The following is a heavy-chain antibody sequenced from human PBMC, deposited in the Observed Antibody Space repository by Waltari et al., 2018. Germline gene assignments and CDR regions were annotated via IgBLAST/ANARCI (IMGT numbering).Heavy chain of an antibody. D-gene: IGHD1-7*01. CDR3: ARLRITGSTAFFPS. J-gene: IGHJ5*02. Sequence: EEQLVESGGGLVQPEKSLRLSCEASGFTFYSHWMSWVRQAPGKGLEWVADINPSGNEIYYVDSVKGRFTISRDNTKKSLYLQMTSLRGEDTAVYYCARLRITGSTAFFPSWGRGTLVTVSP. CDR1: GFTFYSHW. V-gene: IGHV3-7*01. CDR2: INPSGNEI.